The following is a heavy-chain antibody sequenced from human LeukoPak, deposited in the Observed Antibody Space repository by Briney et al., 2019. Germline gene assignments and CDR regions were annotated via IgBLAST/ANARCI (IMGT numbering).Heavy chain of an antibody. CDR1: GFTFSSYA. D-gene: IGHD2-2*01. CDR2: ISYDGSNK. Sequence: PGGSLRLSCAASGFTFSSYAMHWVRQAPGKGLEWVAVISYDGSNKYYADSVKGRFTISRDNSKNTLYLQMNSLRAEDTAVYYCARDRSLGYCSSTSCYLDYWGQGTLVTVSS. V-gene: IGHV3-30-3*01. J-gene: IGHJ4*02. CDR3: ARDRSLGYCSSTSCYLDY.